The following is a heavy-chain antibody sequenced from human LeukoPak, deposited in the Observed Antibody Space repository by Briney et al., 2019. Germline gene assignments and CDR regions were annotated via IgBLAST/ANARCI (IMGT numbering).Heavy chain of an antibody. CDR3: ANGGYCSSTSCYPNWFDP. CDR1: GGSISSYY. CDR2: IDYSGST. D-gene: IGHD2-2*01. V-gene: IGHV4-59*01. J-gene: IGHJ5*02. Sequence: SETLSLTCTVSGGSISSYYWSWIRQPPGKGLEWIGYIDYSGSTNYNPSLKSRVTISVDTSKNQFSLKLSSVTAADTAVYYCANGGYCSSTSCYPNWFDPWGQGTLVTVSS.